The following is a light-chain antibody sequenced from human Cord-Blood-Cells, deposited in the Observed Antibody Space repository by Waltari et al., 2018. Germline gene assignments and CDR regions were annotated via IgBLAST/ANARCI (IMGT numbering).Light chain of an antibody. Sequence: QAVLTQPASLSASPGASASLTCTLRRGINVGTYRIYWYQQKPGSPPLYLLMDKSASDKQQGSGVPSRFSGSKDASANAVILLISGRQSEDEADYYCMIWHSSAWVFGGGTKLTVL. V-gene: IGLV5-45*01. CDR2: DKSASDK. CDR3: MIWHSSAWV. CDR1: RGINVGTYR. J-gene: IGLJ3*02.